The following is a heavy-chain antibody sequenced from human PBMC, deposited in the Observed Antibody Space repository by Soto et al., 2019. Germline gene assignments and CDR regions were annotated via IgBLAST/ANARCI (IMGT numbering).Heavy chain of an antibody. D-gene: IGHD3-9*01. CDR3: AREMYDILSGYGDY. CDR1: GYTFTSYA. V-gene: IGHV1-3*01. Sequence: ASVKVSCKASGYTFTSYAMHWVRQAPGQRLEWMGWINAGNGNTKYSQKFQGRVTITRDTSASTAYMELRSLRSEDTAVYYCAREMYDILSGYGDYWGQGTLVTVSS. J-gene: IGHJ4*02. CDR2: INAGNGNT.